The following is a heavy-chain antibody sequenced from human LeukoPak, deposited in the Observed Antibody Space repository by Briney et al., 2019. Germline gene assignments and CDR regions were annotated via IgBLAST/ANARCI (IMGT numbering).Heavy chain of an antibody. J-gene: IGHJ5*02. V-gene: IGHV3-30-3*01. D-gene: IGHD5-18*01. CDR2: ISYDGSNK. CDR1: GFTFSSYA. Sequence: GGSLRLSCAASGFTFSSYAMHWVRQAPGKGLEWVAVISYDGSNKYYADSVKGRFTISRDNSKNTLYLQMNSLRAEDTAVYYCAGGLRYSYVFREANWFDPWGQGTLVTVSS. CDR3: AGGLRYSYVFREANWFDP.